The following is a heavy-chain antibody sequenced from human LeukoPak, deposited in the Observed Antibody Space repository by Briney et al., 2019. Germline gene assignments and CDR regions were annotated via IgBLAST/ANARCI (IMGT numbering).Heavy chain of an antibody. J-gene: IGHJ3*02. CDR2: IRYDGSNK. CDR1: GFTFSSYG. Sequence: GGSLRLSCAASGFTFSSYGMHWVRQAPGEGLEWVAFIRYDGSNKYYADSVKGRFTISRDNSKNTLYLQMNSLRAEDTAVYYCAKEGCSGGSCYHDAFDIWGQGTMVTVSS. D-gene: IGHD2-15*01. V-gene: IGHV3-30*02. CDR3: AKEGCSGGSCYHDAFDI.